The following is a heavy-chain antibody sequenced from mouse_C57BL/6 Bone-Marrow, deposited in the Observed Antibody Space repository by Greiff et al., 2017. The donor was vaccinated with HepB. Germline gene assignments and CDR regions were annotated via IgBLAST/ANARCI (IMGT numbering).Heavy chain of an antibody. D-gene: IGHD1-1*01. CDR1: GYTFTDYE. Sequence: QVQLQQSGAELVRPGASVTLSCKASGYTFTDYEMHWVKQTPVHGLEWIGAIDPETGGTAYNQKFKGKAILTADKSSSTAYMELRSLTSEDSAVYYCTGLGYYGPYWYFDVWGTGTTVTVSS. V-gene: IGHV1-15*01. CDR2: IDPETGGT. CDR3: TGLGYYGPYWYFDV. J-gene: IGHJ1*03.